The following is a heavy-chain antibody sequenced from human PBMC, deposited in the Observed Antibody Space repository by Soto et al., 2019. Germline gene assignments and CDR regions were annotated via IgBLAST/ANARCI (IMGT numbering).Heavy chain of an antibody. V-gene: IGHV1-69*13. CDR3: ARRYYYGSGIYFRDPEQRDP. CDR2: IIPLFGTA. Sequence: SVKVSCPTSGGTFSSCAISWVRQAPGQGLEWMGGIIPLFGTAHYAERFPGRVTITADASTCTAYMELTRRRSEDTAVYYCARRYYYGSGIYFRDPEQRDPWG. J-gene: IGHJ5*02. D-gene: IGHD3-10*01. CDR1: GGTFSSCA.